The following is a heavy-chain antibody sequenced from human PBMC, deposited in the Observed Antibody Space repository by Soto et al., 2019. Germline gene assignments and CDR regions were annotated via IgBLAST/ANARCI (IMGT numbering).Heavy chain of an antibody. V-gene: IGHV3-48*02. CDR3: ARGTYSGSHYFSY. D-gene: IGHD1-26*01. Sequence: GGSLRLSCAASGFIFSDYPMNWIRQAPGKGLEWVSYISASETTMYYADSVKGRFTISRDNAKNSLYLQMNSLRDDDTAVYYCARGTYSGSHYFSYWGQGTLVTVSS. CDR2: ISASETTM. CDR1: GFIFSDYP. J-gene: IGHJ4*02.